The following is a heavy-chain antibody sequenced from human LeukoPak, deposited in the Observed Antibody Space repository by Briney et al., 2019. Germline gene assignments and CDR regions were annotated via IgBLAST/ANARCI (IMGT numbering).Heavy chain of an antibody. J-gene: IGHJ5*02. V-gene: IGHV4-61*02. CDR2: IYTSGST. Sequence: PSETLSLTCTVSGGSISSGSYYWSWIRQPAGKGLEWIGRIYTSGSTNYNPSLKSRVTISVDTSKNQFSLKLSSVTAADTAVYYCAREDCTNGVCSLDPWGQGTLVTVSS. D-gene: IGHD2-8*01. CDR1: GGSISSGSYY. CDR3: AREDCTNGVCSLDP.